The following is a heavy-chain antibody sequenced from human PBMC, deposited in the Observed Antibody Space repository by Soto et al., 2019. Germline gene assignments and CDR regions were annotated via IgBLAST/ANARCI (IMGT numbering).Heavy chain of an antibody. V-gene: IGHV4-31*02. J-gene: IGHJ4*02. CDR3: ARAMVRGVPFDY. CDR2: IYYSGST. D-gene: IGHD3-10*01. CDR1: GGSISSGGYY. Sequence: SETLSLTWTVSGGSISSGGYYWSWNHQHPRSGLGCIGYIYYSGSTYYSPSLKSRVTISVDTSKNQFSLKLSSVTAADTAVYYCARAMVRGVPFDYWGQGTRVTVS.